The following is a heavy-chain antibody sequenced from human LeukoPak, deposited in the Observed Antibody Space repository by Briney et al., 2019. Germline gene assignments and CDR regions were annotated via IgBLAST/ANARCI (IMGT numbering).Heavy chain of an antibody. CDR2: IASDGRDK. CDR3: ARIPPRRAYSSSWYYFDC. Sequence: PGRSLRLSCVASGFTFRNYAIHWVRQAPGKGLDWVAVIASDGRDKHYGDSVKGRFAISRDNSKNTLYLEVNSLRTEDTAVYYCARIPPRRAYSSSWYYFDCWGQGTLVTVSS. D-gene: IGHD6-13*01. J-gene: IGHJ4*02. V-gene: IGHV3-30*03. CDR1: GFTFRNYA.